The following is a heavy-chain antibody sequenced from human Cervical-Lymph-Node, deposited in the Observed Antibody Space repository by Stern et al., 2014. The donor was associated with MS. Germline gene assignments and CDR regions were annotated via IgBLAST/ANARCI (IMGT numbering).Heavy chain of an antibody. CDR3: ARGGAVVPAAMQNY. D-gene: IGHD2-2*01. Sequence: DQLVESGPEVKKPGASVKVSCKASGYTFTGYYLHWVRQAPGQGLEWMGLINPYSGATNYAQNSQGRVTMIRHTSLRTGYMELSRLGSDETGVYYCARGGAVVPAAMQNYWGQGALVTVSS. J-gene: IGHJ4*02. V-gene: IGHV1-2*02. CDR1: GYTFTGYY. CDR2: INPYSGAT.